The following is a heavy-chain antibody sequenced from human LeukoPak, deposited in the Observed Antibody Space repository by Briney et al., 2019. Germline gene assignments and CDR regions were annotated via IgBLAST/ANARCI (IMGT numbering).Heavy chain of an antibody. J-gene: IGHJ5*02. CDR1: GGSISSYY. CDR2: IYYSGST. D-gene: IGHD2-2*01. V-gene: IGHV4-59*01. CDR3: ARGIGYCSSTSCPYWFDP. Sequence: PSETLSLTCTVSGGSISSYYWSWIRQPPGKGLEWIGSIYYSGSTNYNPSLKSRVTISVDTSKNQFSLKLSSVTAADTAVYYCARGIGYCSSTSCPYWFDPWGQGTLVTVSS.